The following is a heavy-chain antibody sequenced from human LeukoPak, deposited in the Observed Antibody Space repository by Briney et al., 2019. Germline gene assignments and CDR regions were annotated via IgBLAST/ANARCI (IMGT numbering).Heavy chain of an antibody. D-gene: IGHD3-16*02. V-gene: IGHV4-34*01. CDR1: GGSFSGYY. CDR2: INHSGST. CDR3: ARGGRTFGGVIVKD. J-gene: IGHJ4*02. Sequence: SETLSLTCAVYGGSFSGYYWSWIRQPPGKGLEWIGEINHSGSTNYNPSLKSRVTISVETSKNQFSLKLSSVTAADTAVYYCARGGRTFGGVIVKDWGQGTLVTVSS.